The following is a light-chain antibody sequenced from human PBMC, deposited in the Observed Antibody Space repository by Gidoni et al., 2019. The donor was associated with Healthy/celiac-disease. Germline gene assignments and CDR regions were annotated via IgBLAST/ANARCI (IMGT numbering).Light chain of an antibody. V-gene: IGKV1-39*01. Sequence: DTQMTQSPSPLSAAVGDRVTITGRESHSISSSLNWYQQKPGKAPQLLSYGASSLQRGVPTRFSGSGSGSDFTLTIRSLRPEDFANYFCQQTYSIPFTFGPGTKVDIK. CDR3: QQTYSIPFT. CDR1: HSISSS. J-gene: IGKJ3*01. CDR2: GAS.